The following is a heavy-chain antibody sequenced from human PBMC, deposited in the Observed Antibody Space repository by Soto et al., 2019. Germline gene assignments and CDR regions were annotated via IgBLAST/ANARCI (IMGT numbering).Heavy chain of an antibody. V-gene: IGHV3-30*18. D-gene: IGHD6-6*01. J-gene: IGHJ4*02. CDR2: ISYDGSNK. Sequence: SLRLSSTASGFTFSSYGMHRVRQAPGKGLEWVAVISYDGSNKYYADSVKGRFTISRDNSKNTLYLQMNSLRAEDTAVYYCAKDLALSDSSSCKTFDYWGQGTLVTVSS. CDR3: AKDLALSDSSSCKTFDY. CDR1: GFTFSSYG.